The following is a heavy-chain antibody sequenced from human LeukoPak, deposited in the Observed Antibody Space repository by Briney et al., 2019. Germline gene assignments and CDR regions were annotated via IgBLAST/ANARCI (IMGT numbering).Heavy chain of an antibody. D-gene: IGHD3-16*01. CDR1: GFTFTAAW. Sequence: GSLRLSCAASGFTFTAAWMSWVRQAPGKGLEWVGRIESKFDGGTTYYAAPVKGRFTISRDDLKNTLYLQMNSLKTEDTAVYFCTLDDVGLAPDYWGQGTLVTVSS. CDR2: IESKFDGGTT. CDR3: TLDDVGLAPDY. V-gene: IGHV3-15*04. J-gene: IGHJ4*02.